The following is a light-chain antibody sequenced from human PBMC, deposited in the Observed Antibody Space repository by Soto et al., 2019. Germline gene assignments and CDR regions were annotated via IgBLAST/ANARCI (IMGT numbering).Light chain of an antibody. J-gene: IGLJ2*01. CDR1: SSNIGADYD. Sequence: QSVLTQPPSVSGAPGQRVTISCTGSSSNIGADYDVHWYQQLPGTAPKLLIYGNSNRPSGVPDRFSGSKSGTSASLTISGLQAEDEADYYCSSYTSSSTHVVFGGGTQLTVL. CDR2: GNS. V-gene: IGLV1-40*01. CDR3: SSYTSSSTHVV.